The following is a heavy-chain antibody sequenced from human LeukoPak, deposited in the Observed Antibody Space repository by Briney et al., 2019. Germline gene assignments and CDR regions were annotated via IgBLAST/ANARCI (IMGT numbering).Heavy chain of an antibody. V-gene: IGHV4-59*01. CDR1: GGSISSYY. Sequence: SETLSLTCTVSGGSISSYYWSWIRQSPGKGLEWIGYIYSTGTTNYKPSLRSRVTISIDTSKNQFSLKLSSVTAADTAVYYCARGRYSGYDSPFDYWGQGTLVTVSS. CDR3: ARGRYSGYDSPFDY. CDR2: IYSTGTT. J-gene: IGHJ4*02. D-gene: IGHD5-12*01.